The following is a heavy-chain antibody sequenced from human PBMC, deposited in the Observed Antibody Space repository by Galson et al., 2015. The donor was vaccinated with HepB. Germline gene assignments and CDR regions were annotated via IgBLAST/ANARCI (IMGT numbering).Heavy chain of an antibody. CDR2: ISSSSRTI. CDR1: GFTFSEYY. CDR3: ARRIDS. V-gene: IGHV3-11*04. J-gene: IGHJ4*02. Sequence: SLRLSCAASGFTFSEYYMSWMRQAPGKGLEWISFISSSSRTIYYADSVKGRFTISRDNAKNSLYLQMNSLRAEDTAVYYCARRIDSWGQGTLVTVSS.